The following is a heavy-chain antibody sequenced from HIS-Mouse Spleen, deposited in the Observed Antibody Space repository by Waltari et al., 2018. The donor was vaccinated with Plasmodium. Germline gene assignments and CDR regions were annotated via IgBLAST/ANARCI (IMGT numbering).Heavy chain of an antibody. CDR1: GFTFRSYA. Sequence: QVQLVESGGGVVQPGRSLSLSWAASGFTFRSYAMHWVRQAPGKGLEWVAVISYDGSNKYYADSVKGRFTISRDNSKNTLYLQMNSLRAEDTAVYYCARSHFRFLEWLFDYWGQGTLVTVSS. CDR3: ARSHFRFLEWLFDY. D-gene: IGHD3-3*01. V-gene: IGHV3-30*04. CDR2: ISYDGSNK. J-gene: IGHJ4*02.